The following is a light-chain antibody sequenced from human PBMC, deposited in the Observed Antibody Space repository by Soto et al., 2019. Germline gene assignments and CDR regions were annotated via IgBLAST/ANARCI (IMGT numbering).Light chain of an antibody. J-gene: IGKJ1*01. Sequence: AIQMTQSPSSLSASVGDRVTITCRASQDIRHDLAWYQQRPGKAPKLLIYDASNLDSGVPSRFSGSGSGTEFSLTISNLQPDDCATYYCQQYENYWTFGQGTKVDIK. V-gene: IGKV1D-13*01. CDR1: QDIRHD. CDR2: DAS. CDR3: QQYENYWT.